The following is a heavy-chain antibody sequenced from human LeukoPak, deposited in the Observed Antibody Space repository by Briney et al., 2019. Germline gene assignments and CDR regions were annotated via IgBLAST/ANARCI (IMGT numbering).Heavy chain of an antibody. CDR3: ARGRGITMVRGVMTY. CDR1: GFTFSSYA. D-gene: IGHD3-10*01. CDR2: IWYDGSNK. Sequence: GGSLRLSCAASGFTFSSYAMHWVRQAPGKGLEWVAVIWYDGSNKYYADSVKGRFTISRDNSKNTLYLQMNSLRAEDTAVYYCARGRGITMVRGVMTYWGQGTLVTVSS. J-gene: IGHJ4*02. V-gene: IGHV3-33*08.